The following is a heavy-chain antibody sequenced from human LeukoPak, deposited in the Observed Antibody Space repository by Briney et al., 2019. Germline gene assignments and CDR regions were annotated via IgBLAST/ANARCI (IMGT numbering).Heavy chain of an antibody. CDR3: ARKPNYPDY. CDR2: INRSGST. CDR1: GGSFSDYS. D-gene: IGHD1-1*01. J-gene: IGHJ4*02. Sequence: SETLSLTCAVYGGSFSDYSWNWIRQPPGKGLEWIGEINRSGSTNYNPSLRGRVTISVDTYKNQFSLKMSSVTAADTAVYFCARKPNYPDYWGQGTPVTVSS. V-gene: IGHV4-34*01.